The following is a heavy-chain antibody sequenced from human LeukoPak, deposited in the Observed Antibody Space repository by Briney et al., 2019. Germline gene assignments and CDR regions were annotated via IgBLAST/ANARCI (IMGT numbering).Heavy chain of an antibody. D-gene: IGHD2-15*01. CDR2: ISYDGSNK. CDR1: GFTFSSYG. Sequence: GGSLRLSCAASGFTFSSYGMHWVRQAPGKGLEWVAVISYDGSNKYYADSVKGRFTISRDNSKNTLYLQMNGLRAEDTAVYYCAKAPQEYCSGGSCYYYYGMDVWGKGTTVTVSS. CDR3: AKAPQEYCSGGSCYYYYGMDV. J-gene: IGHJ6*04. V-gene: IGHV3-30*18.